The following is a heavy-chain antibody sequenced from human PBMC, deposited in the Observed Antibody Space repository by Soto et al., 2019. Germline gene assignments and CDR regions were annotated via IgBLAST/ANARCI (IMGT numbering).Heavy chain of an antibody. CDR3: ARDRGRPFDI. CDR2: ISNDGSST. CDR1: GFTFSTYW. V-gene: IGHV3-74*01. Sequence: PGGALRLSCAASGFTFSTYWMEWVRQAPGEGLVWVSQISNDGSSTNYADSVKGRFTVSRDNAKNTLYLQMNSLRAEDTAVYYCARDRGRPFDIWGQGTMVTVSS. J-gene: IGHJ3*02.